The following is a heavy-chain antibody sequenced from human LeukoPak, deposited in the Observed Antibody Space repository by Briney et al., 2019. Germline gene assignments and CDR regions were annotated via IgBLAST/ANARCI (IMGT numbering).Heavy chain of an antibody. V-gene: IGHV5-51*01. J-gene: IGHJ5*02. D-gene: IGHD2-2*01. CDR3: ARVIVVVPAAIFGWFDP. CDR1: GYSFTSYW. CDR2: IYPGDSDT. Sequence: GESLKISCKGSGYSFTSYWIGWVRQMPGKGLEWMGIIYPGDSDTRYSPSFQGQVTISADKSISTAYLQWSSLKASDTAMYYCARVIVVVPAAIFGWFDPWGQGTLVTVSS.